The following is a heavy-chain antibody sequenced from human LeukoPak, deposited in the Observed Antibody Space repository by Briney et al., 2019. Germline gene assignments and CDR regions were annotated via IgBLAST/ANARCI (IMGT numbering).Heavy chain of an antibody. Sequence: ASVKVSCKASGYTFVYHYIHWVRQAPGQGPEWMGWINPRSGGTEYTQKFQGRVTMTTDTSINTAYMELTRLTSDDTAVYYCSRDAMSDYWGQGTLVTVSS. CDR2: INPRSGGT. CDR1: GYTFVYHY. J-gene: IGHJ4*02. V-gene: IGHV1-2*02. D-gene: IGHD2-2*01. CDR3: SRDAMSDY.